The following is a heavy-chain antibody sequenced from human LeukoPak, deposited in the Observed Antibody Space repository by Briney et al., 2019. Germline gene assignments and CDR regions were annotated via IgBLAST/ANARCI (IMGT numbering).Heavy chain of an antibody. CDR1: GFTFSSYA. D-gene: IGHD3-10*01. J-gene: IGHJ4*02. Sequence: GGSLRLSCAASGFTFSSYAMSWVRQAPGKGLEWVSAISGSGGSTYYADSVKGRFTISRDNSKNTLYLQMNSLRAEDTAVYYCAKTTPFNGFGELLYYFDYWGQGTLVTVSS. V-gene: IGHV3-23*01. CDR2: ISGSGGST. CDR3: AKTTPFNGFGELLYYFDY.